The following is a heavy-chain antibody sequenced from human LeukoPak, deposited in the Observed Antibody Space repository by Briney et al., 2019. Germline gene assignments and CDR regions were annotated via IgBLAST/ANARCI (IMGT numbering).Heavy chain of an antibody. J-gene: IGHJ4*02. V-gene: IGHV1-69*13. D-gene: IGHD2-2*01. CDR2: IIPIFGTA. CDR1: GGTFSSYA. CDR3: ATQRRGVVPGLFDY. Sequence: ASVKVSCKASGGTFSSYAISWVRQAPGQGLEWMGGIIPIFGTANYAQKFQGRVTITADESTSTAYMELSSLRSEDTAVYYCATQRRGVVPGLFDYWGQGTLVTVSS.